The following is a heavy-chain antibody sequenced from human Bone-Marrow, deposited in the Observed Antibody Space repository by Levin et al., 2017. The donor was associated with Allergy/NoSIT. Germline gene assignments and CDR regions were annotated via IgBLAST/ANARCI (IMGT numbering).Heavy chain of an antibody. CDR2: IYTSGST. Sequence: LRLSCTVSGGSISSGTYYWSWIRQPAGKGLEWIGRIYTSGSTNYNSSLKSRVTISIDTSKNQFSLNLSSVTAADTAVYYCARVTVAGTYYWGQGTLVTVSS. V-gene: IGHV4-61*02. D-gene: IGHD6-19*01. CDR1: GGSISSGTYY. J-gene: IGHJ4*02. CDR3: ARVTVAGTYY.